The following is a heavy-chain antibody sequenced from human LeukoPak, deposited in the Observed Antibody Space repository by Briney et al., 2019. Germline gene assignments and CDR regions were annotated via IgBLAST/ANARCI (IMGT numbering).Heavy chain of an antibody. CDR3: ARETSGSHGN. J-gene: IGHJ4*02. V-gene: IGHV3-66*01. Sequence: PGGSLRLSCSASGFTVCNSYLNWARQAPGKGLVWVSVIYSGGNTYYADSVKGRFTISRDNSKNTLYLQMNSLRVEDTAVYYCARETSGSHGNWGQGTLVTVSS. D-gene: IGHD1-26*01. CDR1: GFTVCNSY. CDR2: IYSGGNT.